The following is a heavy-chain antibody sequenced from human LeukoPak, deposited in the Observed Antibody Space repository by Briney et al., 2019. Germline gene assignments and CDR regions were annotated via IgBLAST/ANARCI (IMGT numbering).Heavy chain of an antibody. J-gene: IGHJ4*02. V-gene: IGHV3-30*04. CDR1: GFTFSSYA. Sequence: HPGRSLRLSCAASGFTFSSYAMHWVRQAPGKGLEWVAVISYDGSNKYYADSVKGRFTISRDNSKNTLYLQMNSLRAEDTAVYYCARGPKRWLQPYYFDYWGQGTLVTVSS. CDR2: ISYDGSNK. D-gene: IGHD5-24*01. CDR3: ARGPKRWLQPYYFDY.